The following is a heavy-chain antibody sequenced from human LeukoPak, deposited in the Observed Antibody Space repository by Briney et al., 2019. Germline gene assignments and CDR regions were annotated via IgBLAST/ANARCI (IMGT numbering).Heavy chain of an antibody. J-gene: IGHJ6*02. CDR1: GFTFSSYS. Sequence: GGSLRLSCAASGFTFSSYSMNWVRQAPGKGLEWVSYTSSSSSTIDYAACVKGRFTISRDNAKNSLYLQMNSLRDEDTAVYYCARDGGPCSGGSCYPPYYYGMDVWGQGTTVTVSS. V-gene: IGHV3-48*02. CDR2: TSSSSSTI. CDR3: ARDGGPCSGGSCYPPYYYGMDV. D-gene: IGHD2-15*01.